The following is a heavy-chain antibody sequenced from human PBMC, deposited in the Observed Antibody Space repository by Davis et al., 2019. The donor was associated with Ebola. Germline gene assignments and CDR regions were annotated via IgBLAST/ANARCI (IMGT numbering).Heavy chain of an antibody. CDR2: ITGSGSLT. Sequence: GGSLRLSCAASGFTFSSYAMSWVRQTPGKGLEWVSAITGSGSLTGYADSVKGRFTISRDNSKNTLNMQMNSLRVEDTAVYYCARDTLTLFEQQLLYYYYGMDVWGQGTTVTVSS. D-gene: IGHD6-13*01. V-gene: IGHV3-23*01. CDR1: GFTFSSYA. CDR3: ARDTLTLFEQQLLYYYYGMDV. J-gene: IGHJ6*02.